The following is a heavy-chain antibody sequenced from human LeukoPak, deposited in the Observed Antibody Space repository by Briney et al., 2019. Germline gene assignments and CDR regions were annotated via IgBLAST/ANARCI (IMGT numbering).Heavy chain of an antibody. J-gene: IGHJ6*02. D-gene: IGHD3-9*01. CDR3: ATGRYFDWLLPPHFWGMDV. V-gene: IGHV1-24*01. CDR2: FDPEDGET. Sequence: ASVKVSCKVSGYTLTELSMHWVRQAPGKGLEWMGGFDPEDGETIYAQKFQGGVTMTEDISTDTAYMELSSLRSEDTAVYYCATGRYFDWLLPPHFWGMDVWGQGTTVTVSS. CDR1: GYTLTELS.